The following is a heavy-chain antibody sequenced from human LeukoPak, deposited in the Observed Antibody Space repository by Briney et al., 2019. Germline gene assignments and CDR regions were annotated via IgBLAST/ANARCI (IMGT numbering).Heavy chain of an antibody. CDR3: AREMGYDYVWGSYRYAYYFDY. Sequence: SETLSLTCTVSGGSISNDYWSWIRQPPGKGLEWIGYIYYSGSTNYNPSLKSRVAMSVDTSTNQFSLRLSSVTAADTAVYYCAREMGYDYVWGSYRYAYYFDYWGQGTLVAVSS. CDR1: GGSISNDY. D-gene: IGHD3-16*02. CDR2: IYYSGST. J-gene: IGHJ4*02. V-gene: IGHV4-59*01.